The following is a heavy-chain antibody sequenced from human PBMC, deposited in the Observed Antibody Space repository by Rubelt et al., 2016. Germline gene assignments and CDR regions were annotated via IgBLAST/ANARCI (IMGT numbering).Heavy chain of an antibody. Sequence: EVQLVESGGGLIQPGGSLRLSCAASGFTVRSNYMNWVRQAPGKGLEWVSSISSSSSYIYYADSVKGRFTISRDNAKNARVLQMSSLRAEDTAVYYCARDAYSSGPAVDWGQGTLVTVSS. CDR3: ARDAYSSGPAVD. CDR1: GFTVRSNY. D-gene: IGHD3-22*01. J-gene: IGHJ4*02. CDR2: ISSSSSYI. V-gene: IGHV3-21*01.